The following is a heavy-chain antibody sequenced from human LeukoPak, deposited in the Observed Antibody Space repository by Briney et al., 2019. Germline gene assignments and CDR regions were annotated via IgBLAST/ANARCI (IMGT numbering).Heavy chain of an antibody. CDR1: GFTFHDYT. CDR2: ISWDGVGT. Sequence: PGGSLRLSCAASGFTFHDYTMHWVRHAPGKGLECVSLISWDGVGTYYADSVKRRFTIYRDNSKNSLYLQMNSLRSEDTALYYCAKDGNSGLDYWGQGTLVTVSS. D-gene: IGHD2-15*01. J-gene: IGHJ4*02. V-gene: IGHV3-43*01. CDR3: AKDGNSGLDY.